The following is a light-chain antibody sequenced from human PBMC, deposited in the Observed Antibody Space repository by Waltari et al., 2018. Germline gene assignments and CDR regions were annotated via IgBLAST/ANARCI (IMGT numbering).Light chain of an antibody. J-gene: IGKJ2*01. Sequence: EIVMTQSPATLSVSPGERATLSCRASQSVSSGLAWYQQKPGQSPRLFIYGASIRAAGIPARFSGSGSGTEFTLTVSSLQSEDFAVYYCQQYNKGPDTFGQGTRLEIK. CDR2: GAS. V-gene: IGKV3-15*01. CDR1: QSVSSG. CDR3: QQYNKGPDT.